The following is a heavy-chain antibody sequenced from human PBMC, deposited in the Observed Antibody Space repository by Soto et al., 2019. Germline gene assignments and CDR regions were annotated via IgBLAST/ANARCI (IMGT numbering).Heavy chain of an antibody. D-gene: IGHD3-10*01. CDR3: ATGRAYGSGSYYWFDP. CDR2: INPSGGST. J-gene: IGHJ5*02. Sequence: ASVKVSCKASGYTFTSYYFHWVHKAPGQGLEWVGIINPSGGSTSYAQKFQGRLTMARDTSTSTVYMELSSLRSEDTAVYYCATGRAYGSGSYYWFDPWGQGTLVTVSS. V-gene: IGHV1-46*01. CDR1: GYTFTSYY.